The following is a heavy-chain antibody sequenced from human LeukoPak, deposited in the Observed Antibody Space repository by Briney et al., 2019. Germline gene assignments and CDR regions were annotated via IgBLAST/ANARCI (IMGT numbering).Heavy chain of an antibody. D-gene: IGHD6-19*01. V-gene: IGHV4-59*01. J-gene: IGHJ4*02. CDR3: ARGRMGSSGWYDDY. CDR2: IYYSGSP. Sequence: KPSETLSLTCTVSGGSISSYYWSWIRQPPGKGLEWIEYIYYSGSPNYNPSLKSRVIISVDTSNNQFSLNLSSVTAADTAVYYCARGRMGSSGWYDDYWGQGTLVTVSS. CDR1: GGSISSYY.